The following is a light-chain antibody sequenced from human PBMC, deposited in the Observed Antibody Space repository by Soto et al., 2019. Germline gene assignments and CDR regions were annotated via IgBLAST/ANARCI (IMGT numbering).Light chain of an antibody. CDR3: QNYNSEPWT. Sequence: DVHLTQSPASLSASVGYRCTITCRASRDITDYLEWYQQKLGKVPNLLIYTASTLQSGVPSRFTASGSGTDFTLTITGLQPEDFETYYCQNYNSEPWTFGQGTKVDIK. V-gene: IGKV1-27*01. J-gene: IGKJ1*01. CDR2: TAS. CDR1: RDITDY.